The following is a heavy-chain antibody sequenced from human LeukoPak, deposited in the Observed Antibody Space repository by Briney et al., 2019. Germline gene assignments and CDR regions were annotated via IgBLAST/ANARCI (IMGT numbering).Heavy chain of an antibody. CDR1: GYTFTSCG. CDR2: INPSGGST. J-gene: IGHJ5*02. Sequence: ASVKVSCKTSGYTFTSCGLTWVRQAPGQGLEWMGIINPSGGSTSYAQKFQGRVTMTRDTSTSTVYMELSSLRSEDTAVYYCARVSLGNWFDPWGQGTLVTVSS. D-gene: IGHD3-16*01. CDR3: ARVSLGNWFDP. V-gene: IGHV1-46*01.